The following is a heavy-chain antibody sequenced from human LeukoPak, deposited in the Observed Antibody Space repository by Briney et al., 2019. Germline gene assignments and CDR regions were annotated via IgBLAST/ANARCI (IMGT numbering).Heavy chain of an antibody. Sequence: PGGSLRLSCAASGFTLSSYSMNWVRQAPGKGLEWVSSISGSTSYIYYADSVKGRFTISRDNAKNSLYLQMNSLRAEDTALYYCAKALGSGSYGQYYFDYWGQGTLVTFAS. CDR3: AKALGSGSYGQYYFDY. V-gene: IGHV3-21*04. J-gene: IGHJ4*02. CDR1: GFTLSSYS. CDR2: ISGSTSYI. D-gene: IGHD1-26*01.